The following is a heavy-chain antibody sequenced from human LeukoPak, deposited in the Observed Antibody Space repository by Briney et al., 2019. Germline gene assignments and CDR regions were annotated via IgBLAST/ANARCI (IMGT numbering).Heavy chain of an antibody. V-gene: IGHV4-39*07. CDR3: ARASRGYSNGYTFDY. Sequence: TSETLSLTCTVSGGSIRSSSYYWGWIRQPPGKGLEWIGSIYYSGSTYYNPSLKSRVTISVDTSRNQFSLKLSSVTAADTAVYYCARASRGYSNGYTFDYWGQGTLVTVSS. CDR1: GGSIRSSSYY. J-gene: IGHJ4*02. CDR2: IYYSGST. D-gene: IGHD5-18*01.